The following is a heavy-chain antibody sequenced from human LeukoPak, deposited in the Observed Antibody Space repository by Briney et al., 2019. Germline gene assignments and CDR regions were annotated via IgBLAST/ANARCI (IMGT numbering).Heavy chain of an antibody. V-gene: IGHV3-23*01. CDR1: GFTFTNYA. D-gene: IGHD3-22*01. CDR2: ISGNTGST. Sequence: PGGSLRLSCAASGFTFTNYAMSWVRQTPGKGLEWVSGISGNTGSTHYADSVKGRFTISRDDSKNTLYLQMNSLRAEDTAVYYCAKASSDSSSYAYFHHWGQGTLVTVST. J-gene: IGHJ1*01. CDR3: AKASSDSSSYAYFHH.